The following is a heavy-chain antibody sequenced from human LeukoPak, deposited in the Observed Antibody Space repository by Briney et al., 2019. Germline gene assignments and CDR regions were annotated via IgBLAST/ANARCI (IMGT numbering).Heavy chain of an antibody. D-gene: IGHD6-13*01. CDR2: IIPIFGTA. J-gene: IGHJ6*03. V-gene: IGHV1-69*13. Sequence: ASVKVSCKASGGTFSSYAISWVRQAPGQGLEWMGGIIPIFGTANYAQKFQGRVTITADESTSTAYMELSSLRSEDTAVYYCARCRFSSWPSSNVYYYYYYMDVWGKGTTVTVSS. CDR3: ARCRFSSWPSSNVYYYYYYMDV. CDR1: GGTFSSYA.